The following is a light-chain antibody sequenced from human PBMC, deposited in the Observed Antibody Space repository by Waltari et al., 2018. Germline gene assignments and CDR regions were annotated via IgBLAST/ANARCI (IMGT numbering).Light chain of an antibody. J-gene: IGKJ4*01. CDR3: QQRANWPPLT. V-gene: IGKV3-11*01. CDR1: QSVDNF. Sequence: VLTQSPATLSFSLGESATLSCRASQSVDNFLAWYQQKPSQAPRLLIYGPSQMATGIPARFSGSGSGTDFTLTISSLEPEDVAVYYCQQRANWPPLTFGGGTKVEIK. CDR2: GPS.